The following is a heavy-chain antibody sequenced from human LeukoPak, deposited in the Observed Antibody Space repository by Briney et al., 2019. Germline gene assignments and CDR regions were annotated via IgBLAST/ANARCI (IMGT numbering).Heavy chain of an antibody. V-gene: IGHV4-59*01. CDR3: ARASYDILTGYYTPGYFDY. Sequence: SETLSLTCTVSGGSISSYYWSWIRQPPGKGLEWIGYIYYSGSTNYNPSLKSRVTISVDRSKNQFSLKLSSVTAADTAVYYCARASYDILTGYYTPGYFDYWGQGTLVTVSS. J-gene: IGHJ4*02. CDR1: GGSISSYY. D-gene: IGHD3-9*01. CDR2: IYYSGST.